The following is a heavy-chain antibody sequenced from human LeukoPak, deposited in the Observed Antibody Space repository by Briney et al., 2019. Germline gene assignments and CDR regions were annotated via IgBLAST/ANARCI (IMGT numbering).Heavy chain of an antibody. CDR3: ARVGAAAGTGDY. Sequence: SETLSLTCAVSGGSISSSNWWSWVRQPPGKGLEWIGEIYHSGSTNYNPPLKSRVTISVDKSKNQFSLKLSSVTAADTAVYYCARVGAAAGTGDYWGQGTLVTVSS. D-gene: IGHD6-13*01. J-gene: IGHJ4*02. V-gene: IGHV4-4*02. CDR2: IYHSGST. CDR1: GGSISSSNW.